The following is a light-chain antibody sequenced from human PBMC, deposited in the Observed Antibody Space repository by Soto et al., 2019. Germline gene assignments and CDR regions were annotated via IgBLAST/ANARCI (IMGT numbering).Light chain of an antibody. J-gene: IGKJ1*01. CDR2: GAY. V-gene: IGKV3-20*01. CDR1: QSVSSSY. Sequence: EIVLTQSPGTLSLSPGERATLSCKASQSVSSSYLAWYQQKPDQAPRILIYGAYSSATGIPDSFSGRGSAIVFTLTIIRLEPEDYAVYYCQHYGSTPPQTFGQGTKVEIK. CDR3: QHYGSTPPQT.